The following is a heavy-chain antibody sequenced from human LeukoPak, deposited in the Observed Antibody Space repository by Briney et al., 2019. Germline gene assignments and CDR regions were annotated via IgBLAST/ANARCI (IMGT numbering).Heavy chain of an antibody. Sequence: PGRSLRLSCAASGFTFSSYAMHWVRQAPGKGLEWVAVISYDGSNKYYADSVKGRFTISRDNSKNTLYLQMNSLRAEDTAVYYCARATTVSSDAFDIWGQGTMVTVSS. CDR2: ISYDGSNK. V-gene: IGHV3-30-3*01. CDR3: ARATTVSSDAFDI. D-gene: IGHD4-17*01. J-gene: IGHJ3*02. CDR1: GFTFSSYA.